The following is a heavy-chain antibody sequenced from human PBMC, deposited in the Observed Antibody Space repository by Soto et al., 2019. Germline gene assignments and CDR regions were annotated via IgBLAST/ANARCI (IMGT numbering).Heavy chain of an antibody. J-gene: IGHJ3*02. D-gene: IGHD3-10*01. CDR3: AWVFAKTGNAFDI. CDR1: GFTFSSYW. CDR2: INSDGSST. V-gene: IGHV3-74*01. Sequence: GGSLRLSCAASGFTFSSYWMHWVRQAPGKGLVWVSRINSDGSSTSYADSVKGRFTISRDNAKNTLYLQMNSLRAEDTAVYYCAWVFAKTGNAFDIWGQGTMVTVSS.